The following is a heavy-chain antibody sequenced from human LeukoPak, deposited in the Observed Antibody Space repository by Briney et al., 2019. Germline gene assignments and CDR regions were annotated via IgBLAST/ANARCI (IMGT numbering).Heavy chain of an antibody. D-gene: IGHD3-16*01. Sequence: SETLSLTCTVSGGSISSYYWSWIRQPPGKGLEWIGYIYCTGSTNYNPSLKSRVTISVDTSKNQFSLKLSSVTAADTAVYYCARGGDDWFDPWGQGTLVTVSS. CDR2: IYCTGST. V-gene: IGHV4-59*01. J-gene: IGHJ5*02. CDR3: ARGGDDWFDP. CDR1: GGSISSYY.